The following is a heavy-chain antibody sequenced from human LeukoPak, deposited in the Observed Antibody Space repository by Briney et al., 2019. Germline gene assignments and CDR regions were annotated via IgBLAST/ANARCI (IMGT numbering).Heavy chain of an antibody. CDR2: INHSGST. Sequence: PSETLSLTCAVYGGFFSGYYWSWIRQPPGKGLEWIGEINHSGSTNYNPSLKSRVTISVDTSKNQFSLKLSSVTAADTAVYYCARHYGDYDNYYYYMDVWGKGTTVTVSS. V-gene: IGHV4-34*01. D-gene: IGHD4-17*01. CDR1: GGFFSGYY. CDR3: ARHYGDYDNYYYYMDV. J-gene: IGHJ6*03.